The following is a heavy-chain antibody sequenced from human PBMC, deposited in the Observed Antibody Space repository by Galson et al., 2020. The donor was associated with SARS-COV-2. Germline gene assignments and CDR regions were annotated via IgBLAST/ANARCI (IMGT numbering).Heavy chain of an antibody. CDR2: IIPIFGTA. CDR3: ARVWVRGVTYSGYFDY. CDR1: GGTFSSYA. V-gene: IGHV1-69*13. J-gene: IGHJ4*02. D-gene: IGHD3-10*01. Sequence: SVKVSCKASGGTFSSYAISWVRQAPGQGLEWMGGIIPIFGTANYAQKFQGRVTITADESTSTAYMELSSLRSEDTAVYYCARVWVRGVTYSGYFDYWGQGTLVTVSS.